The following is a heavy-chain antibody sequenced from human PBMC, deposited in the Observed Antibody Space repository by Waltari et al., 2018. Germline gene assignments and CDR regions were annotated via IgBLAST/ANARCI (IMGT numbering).Heavy chain of an antibody. D-gene: IGHD6-25*01. J-gene: IGHJ4*02. V-gene: IGHV3-21*02. CDR2: ISRGSSYV. CDR1: DVIFSNYD. Sequence: EVQLVESGGGLVKPGGSLRLSCAASDVIFSNYDMNWVRQAPGKGLEWVSSISRGSSYVYYADSVKGRFSISRDNAKNSLYLQMNSLRAEDTAVYYCARAHGAAARLDFDYWGQGTLVTVSS. CDR3: ARAHGAAARLDFDY.